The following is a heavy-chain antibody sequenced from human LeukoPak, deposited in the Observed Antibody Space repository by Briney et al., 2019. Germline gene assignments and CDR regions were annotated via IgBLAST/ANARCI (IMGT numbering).Heavy chain of an antibody. CDR3: ARDWYDC. CDR1: GFTFSNYA. V-gene: IGHV3-23*01. J-gene: IGHJ5*01. Sequence: GESLRLSCAASGFTFSNYAMIWVRQAPGKGLEWVSVIGDNISTGRFTYYAESVKGRFTISRDNSQGTVDLQMNNLRVEDTAVYYCARDWYDCWGQGTQVTVSS. CDR2: IGDNISTGRFT.